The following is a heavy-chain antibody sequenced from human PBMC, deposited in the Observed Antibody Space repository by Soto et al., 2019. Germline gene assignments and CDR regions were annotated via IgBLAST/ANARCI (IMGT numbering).Heavy chain of an antibody. CDR1: GGTFSSYT. V-gene: IGHV1-69*02. D-gene: IGHD3-10*01. CDR3: ARFRGSYGMDV. Sequence: PVKLSCKASGGTFSSYTISWVRQAPGQGLEWMGRIIPILGIANYAQKFQGRVTITADKSTSTAYMELSSLRSEDTAVYYCARFRGSYGMDVWGQGTTVTVSS. CDR2: IIPILGIA. J-gene: IGHJ6*02.